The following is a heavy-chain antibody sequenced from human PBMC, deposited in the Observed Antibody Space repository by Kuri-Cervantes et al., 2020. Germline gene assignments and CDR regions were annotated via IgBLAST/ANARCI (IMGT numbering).Heavy chain of an antibody. Sequence: GGSLRLSCAASGFTFSGYAMHWVRQAPGKGLEWVAVISYDGRNKYYADSVKGRFTISRDNSKNTLYLQMSSLRAEDTAVYYCAKPEPNYDFWSGFDYWGQGTLVTVSS. D-gene: IGHD3-3*01. J-gene: IGHJ4*02. CDR3: AKPEPNYDFWSGFDY. CDR2: ISYDGRNK. V-gene: IGHV3-30*18. CDR1: GFTFSGYA.